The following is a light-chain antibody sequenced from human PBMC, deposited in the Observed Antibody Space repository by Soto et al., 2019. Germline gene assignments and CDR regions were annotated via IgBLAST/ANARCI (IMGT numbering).Light chain of an antibody. CDR1: TGAVTTINY. V-gene: IGLV7-43*01. Sequence: QAVVTQEPSLTVSPGGTVTLTCASSTGAVTTINYPNWFQQIPGQAPRALIYSTSRRHSWTPGRFSGSLLGGKAALTLSGAQPEDEADYYCFLSYSGARPVVFGGGTKLTVL. CDR3: FLSYSGARPVV. J-gene: IGLJ2*01. CDR2: STS.